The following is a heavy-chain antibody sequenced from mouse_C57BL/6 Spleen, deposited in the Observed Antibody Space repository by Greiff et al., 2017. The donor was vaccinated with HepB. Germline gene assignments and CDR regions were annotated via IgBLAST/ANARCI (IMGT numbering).Heavy chain of an antibody. CDR2: IDPSDSET. CDR1: GYTFTSYW. V-gene: IGHV1-52*01. J-gene: IGHJ2*01. CDR3: ARSGVIAAGVALDY. Sequence: QVQLQQPGAELVRPGSSVKLSCKASGYTFTSYWMHWVKQRPIQGLEWIGNIDPSDSETYYNQKFKDKATLTVDKSSSTAYMQLSSLTSEDSAVYYCARSGVIAAGVALDYWGQGTPLTVSS. D-gene: IGHD1-1*01.